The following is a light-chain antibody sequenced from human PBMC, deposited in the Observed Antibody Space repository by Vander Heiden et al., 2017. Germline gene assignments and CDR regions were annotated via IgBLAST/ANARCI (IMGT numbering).Light chain of an antibody. Sequence: DVVMTQTQLSLSVTPGQQASISGKSSQSVLHIDGKTDLYWYLQKPGQPPQLLIYGASNRCSGVPDRFSGRGSGRDFTLEISRVEAEDDGVYYCMQSIQLRLTFGGGTKVEIK. CDR2: GAS. V-gene: IGKV2D-29*01. CDR3: MQSIQLRLT. CDR1: QSVLHIDGKTD. J-gene: IGKJ4*01.